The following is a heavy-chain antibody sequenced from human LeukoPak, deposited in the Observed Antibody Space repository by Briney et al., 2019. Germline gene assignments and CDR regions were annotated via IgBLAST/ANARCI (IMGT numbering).Heavy chain of an antibody. CDR2: IKQDGSEK. J-gene: IGHJ4*02. CDR3: ARSLVHGGNCFFDY. CDR1: EFTFSDYW. Sequence: GGSLRLSCAASEFTFSDYWMSWVRQAPGKGLEWVANIKQDGSEKYFVDSVKGRFTISRDNAKNSLYLQMNSLRAEDTAVYYCARSLVHGGNCFFDYWGQGTLVTVSS. D-gene: IGHD4-23*01. V-gene: IGHV3-7*01.